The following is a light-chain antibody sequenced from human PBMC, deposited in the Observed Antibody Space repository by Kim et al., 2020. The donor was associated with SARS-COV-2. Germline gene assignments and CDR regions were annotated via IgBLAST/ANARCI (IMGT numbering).Light chain of an antibody. J-gene: IGKJ2*03. CDR2: WAW. CDR3: QKDCSTRPS. CDR1: QTVIYNCNNNNY. Sequence: RAILNCKSCQTVIYNCNNNNYLAWYQPNPGQAPKMLGDWAWIRGAGVADRVSGSGSEIDFTLTSSSLQAEDVAVYYCQKDCSTRPSFGQGTKLEI. V-gene: IGKV4-1*01.